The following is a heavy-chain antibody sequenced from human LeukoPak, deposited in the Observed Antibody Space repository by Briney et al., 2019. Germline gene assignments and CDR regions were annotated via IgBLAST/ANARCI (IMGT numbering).Heavy chain of an antibody. J-gene: IGHJ5*02. Sequence: PSETLSLTCTVSGGSVSSGSYYWSWIRQPPGKGLEWIGYIYHSGSTYYNPSLKSRVTISVDRSKNQFSLKLSSVTAADTAVYYCARALLYPQGFDPWGQGTLVTVSS. CDR1: GGSVSSGSYY. D-gene: IGHD2-15*01. V-gene: IGHV4-30-2*01. CDR3: ARALLYPQGFDP. CDR2: IYHSGST.